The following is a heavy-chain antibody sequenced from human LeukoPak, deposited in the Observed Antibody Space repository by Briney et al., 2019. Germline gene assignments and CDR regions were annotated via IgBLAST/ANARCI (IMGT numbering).Heavy chain of an antibody. J-gene: IGHJ4*02. CDR2: ISSSGSTI. CDR3: ARDDRGFGLTGYYGY. D-gene: IGHD3-9*01. CDR1: GFTFSSYE. V-gene: IGHV3-48*03. Sequence: PGGSLRLSCAASGFTFSSYEMNWVRQAPGKGLEWVSYISSSGSTIYYADSVKGRFTIPRDNAKNSLYLQMNSLRAEDTAVYYCARDDRGFGLTGYYGYWGQGTLVTVSS.